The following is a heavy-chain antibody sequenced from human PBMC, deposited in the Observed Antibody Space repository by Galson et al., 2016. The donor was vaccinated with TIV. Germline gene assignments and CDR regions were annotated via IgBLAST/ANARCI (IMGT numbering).Heavy chain of an antibody. V-gene: IGHV3-23*01. CDR2: ISVSGTYT. CDR3: AKVHGSGSYSFDAFDV. D-gene: IGHD3-10*01. CDR1: GFTSRFYA. Sequence: SLRLSCAASGFTSRFYAMNWVRQAPGRGLEWVSSISVSGTYTYYGESVKGRFTISRDDSRSTVDLQMNSLRADDTAVYYCAKVHGSGSYSFDAFDVWGQGTVVIVSS. J-gene: IGHJ3*01.